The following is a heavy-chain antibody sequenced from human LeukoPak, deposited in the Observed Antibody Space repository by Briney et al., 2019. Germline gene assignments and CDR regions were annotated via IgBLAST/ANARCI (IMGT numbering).Heavy chain of an antibody. CDR3: ARAGSLGSATYSSSWYNAFDI. V-gene: IGHV4-39*07. D-gene: IGHD6-13*01. CDR1: GGSIASSSYY. J-gene: IGHJ3*02. CDR2: IYYTGST. Sequence: SETLSLTCTVSGGSIASSSYYWVWIRQPPGKGLEWIGSIYYTGSTYYNPSLESRVTISVDTSNNQFSLNLASVTAADTAVYYCARAGSLGSATYSSSWYNAFDIWGQGTMVTVSS.